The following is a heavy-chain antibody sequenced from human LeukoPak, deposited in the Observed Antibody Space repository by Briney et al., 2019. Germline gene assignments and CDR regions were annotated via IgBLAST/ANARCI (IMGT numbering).Heavy chain of an antibody. CDR3: ALGGYPNYYYYYMDV. V-gene: IGHV3-23*01. CDR2: ISGSGGST. J-gene: IGHJ6*03. CDR1: GFTFSSYA. Sequence: PGGSLRLSCAASGFTFSSYAMSWVRQAPGKGLEWVSAISGSGGSTYYADPVKGRFTISRDNSKNTLYLQMNSLRAEDTAVYYCALGGYPNYYYYYMDVWGKGTTVTVSS. D-gene: IGHD3-22*01.